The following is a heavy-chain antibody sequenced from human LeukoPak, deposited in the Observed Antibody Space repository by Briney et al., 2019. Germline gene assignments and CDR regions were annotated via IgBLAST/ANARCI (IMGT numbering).Heavy chain of an antibody. D-gene: IGHD5-12*01. CDR3: ARGGDAAPFDY. CDR2: IYTSGIT. J-gene: IGHJ4*02. V-gene: IGHV4-61*02. Sequence: SQTLSLXCAVSGGSITSGTYYWSWSRQPAGKGPEWIGRIYTSGITNYNPSLKSRVTILFDTSKNQFSLKLSSVTAADTAVYYCARGGDAAPFDYWGQGTLVAVSS. CDR1: GGSITSGTYY.